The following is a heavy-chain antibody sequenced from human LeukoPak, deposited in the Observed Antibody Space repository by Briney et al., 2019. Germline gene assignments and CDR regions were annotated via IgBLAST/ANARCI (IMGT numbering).Heavy chain of an antibody. CDR1: GYSISTAYY. V-gene: IGHV4-38-2*01. D-gene: IGHD3-10*01. J-gene: IGHJ6*03. CDR3: ARRFGRKFGERFYYYYYMDV. CDR2: INHSGST. Sequence: SETLSLTCSVSGYSISTAYYWGWIRQPPGKGLEWVGEINHSGSTKHNPSLKSRVTISVDTSKNQFSLKLSSVTAADTAVYYCARRFGRKFGERFYYYYYMDVWGKGTTVTTSS.